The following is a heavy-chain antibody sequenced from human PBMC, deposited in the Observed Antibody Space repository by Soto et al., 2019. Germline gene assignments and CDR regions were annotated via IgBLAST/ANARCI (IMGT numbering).Heavy chain of an antibody. D-gene: IGHD3-10*01. CDR2: ISSSSSYI. Sequence: PGGALRLSCAASGFTVSSYSMNWVRQAPGKGLEWVSSISSSSSYIYYADSVKGRFTISRDNAKNSLYLQMNSLRAEDTAVYYCARDSRQQTFGELLLFDYGMDVWGQGTTVTVSS. CDR1: GFTVSSYS. CDR3: ARDSRQQTFGELLLFDYGMDV. J-gene: IGHJ6*02. V-gene: IGHV3-21*01.